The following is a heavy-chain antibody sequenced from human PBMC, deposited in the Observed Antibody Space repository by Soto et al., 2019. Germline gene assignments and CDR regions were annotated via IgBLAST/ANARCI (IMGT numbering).Heavy chain of an antibody. J-gene: IGHJ6*02. Sequence: QVQLVQSGAEEKKPGASVKVSCKASGYTFTSYAMHWVRQAPGQRLEWMGWINAGNGNTKYSQKFQGRVTITGDTSASTAHMELSSLRSEDTAVYYCARDRYSGYPTGGDYYGMDVWGQGTTVTVSS. CDR1: GYTFTSYA. V-gene: IGHV1-3*05. CDR3: ARDRYSGYPTGGDYYGMDV. D-gene: IGHD5-12*01. CDR2: INAGNGNT.